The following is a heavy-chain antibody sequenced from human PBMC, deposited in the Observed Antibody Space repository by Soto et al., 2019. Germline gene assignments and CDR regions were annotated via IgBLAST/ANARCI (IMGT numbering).Heavy chain of an antibody. D-gene: IGHD3-10*01. Sequence: GGSLRLSCAASAFTFSSYTMNWVRQAPGKGLEWISYISSSSSTIYYADSVRGRFTVSRDNARNSLYLEMSSLRDGDTAVYFCARQTSGTPDYWGHGTLVTVSS. J-gene: IGHJ4*01. V-gene: IGHV3-48*02. CDR1: AFTFSSYT. CDR2: ISSSSSTI. CDR3: ARQTSGTPDY.